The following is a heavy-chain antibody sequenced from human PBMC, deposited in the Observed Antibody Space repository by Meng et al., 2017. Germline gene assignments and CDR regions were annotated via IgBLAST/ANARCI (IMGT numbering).Heavy chain of an antibody. CDR2: IYHGGNT. V-gene: IGHV4/OR15-8*02. J-gene: IGHJ4*02. Sequence: QLQLQEQGPGLVKPSGTLSLTCVVSGGSISSVDWWSWVRQPPGKGLEWIGEIYHGGNTNYNPSLKSRVTISIDKSKNQFSLKLSSVTAADTAVYYCASWIYSCGWQWGQGTLVTVSS. D-gene: IGHD6-19*01. CDR3: ASWIYSCGWQ. CDR1: GGSISSVDW.